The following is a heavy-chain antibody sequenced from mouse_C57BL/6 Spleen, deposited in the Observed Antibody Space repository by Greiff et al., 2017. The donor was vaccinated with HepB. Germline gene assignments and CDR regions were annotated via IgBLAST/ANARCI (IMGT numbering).Heavy chain of an antibody. CDR1: GFTFSDYG. CDR3: ARPNNDGYYGYFDY. CDR2: ISRGSSTI. V-gene: IGHV5-17*01. Sequence: EVHVVESGGGLVKPGGSLKLSCAASGFTFSDYGMHWVRQAPEKGLEWVAYISRGSSTIYYADTVKGRFTISRDNAKNTLFLQMTSLRSEDTAMYYCARPNNDGYYGYFDYWGQGTTLTVSS. J-gene: IGHJ2*01. D-gene: IGHD2-3*01.